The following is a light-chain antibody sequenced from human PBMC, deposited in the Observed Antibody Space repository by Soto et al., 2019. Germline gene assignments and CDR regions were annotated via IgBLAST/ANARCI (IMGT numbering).Light chain of an antibody. V-gene: IGKV3-20*01. Sequence: EIVLTQSPGTLSLSPGERATLSCRASQSVSSTFLAWYQQKPGQAPRLLIYGVSKRATGIPDRFSDSGSGTDFTLTISRLEPEDFAVYFCGQFVSAPPRTFGQGTKVEIK. CDR1: QSVSSTF. CDR3: GQFVSAPPRT. J-gene: IGKJ1*01. CDR2: GVS.